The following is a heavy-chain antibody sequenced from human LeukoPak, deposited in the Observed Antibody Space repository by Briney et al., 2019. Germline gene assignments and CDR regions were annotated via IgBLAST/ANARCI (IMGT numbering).Heavy chain of an antibody. CDR1: GFTFSSYA. CDR2: ISYDGSNK. D-gene: IGHD3-10*01. V-gene: IGHV3-30*04. J-gene: IGHJ4*02. CDR3: AKDRYYGSGSWIPLFDY. Sequence: GGSLRLSCAASGFTFSSYAMHWVRQAPGKGLGWVAVISYDGSNKYYADSVKGRFTISRDNSKNTLYLQMNSLRDEDTAVYYCAKDRYYGSGSWIPLFDYWGQGTLVTVSS.